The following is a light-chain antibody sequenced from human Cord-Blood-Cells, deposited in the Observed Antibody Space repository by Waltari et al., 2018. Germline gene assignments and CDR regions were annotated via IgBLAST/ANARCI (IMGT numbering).Light chain of an antibody. CDR1: QSVSSY. J-gene: IGKJ4*01. CDR3: QQRSNWPPALT. Sequence: EIVLTQSPATLSLSPGERATLSCRDSQSVSSYLAWYQQKPGQAPRLLIYDASNRATGIPARFSGSGSGTDFTLTISSLEPEDFAVYYCQQRSNWPPALTFGGGTKVEIK. V-gene: IGKV3-11*01. CDR2: DAS.